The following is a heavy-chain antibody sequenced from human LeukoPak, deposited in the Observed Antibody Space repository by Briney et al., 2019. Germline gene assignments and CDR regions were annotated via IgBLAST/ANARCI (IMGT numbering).Heavy chain of an antibody. J-gene: IGHJ4*02. CDR1: GGSISSYY. D-gene: IGHD1-26*01. Sequence: SETLSLTCTVSGGSISSYYWSWIRQPPGKGLEWIGYIFSSGSTNYNPSLKSRVTISVDTSRNQFSLRLNSLTAADTAVYYCAREGGSTNYLDFWGQGTLVTVSS. CDR3: AREGGSTNYLDF. V-gene: IGHV4-59*01. CDR2: IFSSGST.